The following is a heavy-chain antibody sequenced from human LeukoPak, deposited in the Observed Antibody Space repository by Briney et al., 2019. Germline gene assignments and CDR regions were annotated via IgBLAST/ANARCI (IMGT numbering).Heavy chain of an antibody. V-gene: IGHV3-21*01. D-gene: IGHD3-16*02. CDR3: ARDYQDDY. CDR1: KFTFSSYA. CDR2: ISSSSSYI. Sequence: PGGSLRLSCAASKFTFSSYAMTWVRQAPGKGLEWVSSISSSSSYIYYADSVKGRFTISRDNAKNSLYLQMNSLRAEDTAMYYCARDYQDDYWGQGTLVTVSS. J-gene: IGHJ4*02.